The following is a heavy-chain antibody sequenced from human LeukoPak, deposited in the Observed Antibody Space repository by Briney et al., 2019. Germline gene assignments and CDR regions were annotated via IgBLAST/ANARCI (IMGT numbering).Heavy chain of an antibody. CDR1: GYTFTGDY. D-gene: IGHD3-16*02. V-gene: IGHV1-2*06. CDR2: INPNSGGT. Sequence: ASVKVSCKXSGYTFTGDYMHWVRQAPGQGLEWMGRINPNSGGTNYAQKFQGRVTMTRDTSISTAYMELSRLRSDDTAVYYCARGLRLGELSLYLLDYWGQGTLVTVSS. CDR3: ARGLRLGELSLYLLDY. J-gene: IGHJ4*02.